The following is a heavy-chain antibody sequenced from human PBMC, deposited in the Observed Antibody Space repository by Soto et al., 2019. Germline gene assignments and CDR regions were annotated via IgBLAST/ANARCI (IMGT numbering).Heavy chain of an antibody. V-gene: IGHV1-3*01. CDR2: INAGNGNT. CDR3: ARGGLLRAYYYYGMDV. J-gene: IGHJ6*02. Sequence: ASVKVSCKASGYTFTSYAMHWVRQAPGQRLEWMGWINAGNGNTKYSQKFQGRVTITRDTSASTAYMELSSLRSEDTAVYYCARGGLLRAYYYYGMDVWGQGTTVTVS. D-gene: IGHD1-26*01. CDR1: GYTFTSYA.